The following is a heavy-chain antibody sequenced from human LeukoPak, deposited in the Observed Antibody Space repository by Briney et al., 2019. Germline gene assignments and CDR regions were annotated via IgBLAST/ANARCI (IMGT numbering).Heavy chain of an antibody. V-gene: IGHV4-39*01. CDR1: GGSINSRSYY. Sequence: TETLSLTCTVSGGSINSRSYYWGWIRQPPGKGLEWIGSFYYGGSTYYNPSLKSRVTILVDTSENQFSLRLSSVTAADTAVYFCARLGDYDSESGGYWGQGTLVTVPS. CDR3: ARLGDYDSESGGY. CDR2: FYYGGST. J-gene: IGHJ4*02. D-gene: IGHD3-10*01.